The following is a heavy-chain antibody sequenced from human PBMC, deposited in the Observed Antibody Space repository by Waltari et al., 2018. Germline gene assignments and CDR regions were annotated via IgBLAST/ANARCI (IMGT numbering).Heavy chain of an antibody. D-gene: IGHD2-2*02. Sequence: QVNLVESGGGVVQPGGSLGLSCATAGLPFSNFGMHWVRQAPGKGLEWVALIWFDGSDKFYADSVRGRFTISRDNSARTLYLDMDSLRLDDTAMYYCAKDAFGNTYLDFWGQGTLVTVSS. CDR3: AKDAFGNTYLDF. V-gene: IGHV3-30*02. CDR2: IWFDGSDK. J-gene: IGHJ4*02. CDR1: GLPFSNFG.